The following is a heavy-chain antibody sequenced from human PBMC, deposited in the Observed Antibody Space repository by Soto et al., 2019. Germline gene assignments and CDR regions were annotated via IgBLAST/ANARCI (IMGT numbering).Heavy chain of an antibody. V-gene: IGHV4-39*01. CDR3: ALVATARNYYFDY. J-gene: IGHJ4*02. Sequence: EILSLTFTVSGGSISSTSYYWGWIRKPPGKGLEWIGSIYYSGSTYYNPSLKSRVTISVDTSKNQFSLKLSSVTAADTAVYYCALVATARNYYFDYWGQGTLVTVSS. CDR1: GGSISSTSYY. CDR2: IYYSGST. D-gene: IGHD5-12*01.